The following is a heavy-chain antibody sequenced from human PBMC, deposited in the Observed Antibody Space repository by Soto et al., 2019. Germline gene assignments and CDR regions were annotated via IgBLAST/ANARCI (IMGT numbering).Heavy chain of an antibody. Sequence: QLQLQESGSGLVKPSQTLSLTCTVSGGSITSGNSYSWSWIRQPPVKGLEWIGSISRSGSTSYNPSLKGRVTMSVDKSKNQFSLNLSSVTAADMAVYYCARAVAPYLGTWFDPWGQGTLVIVSS. D-gene: IGHD3-16*01. J-gene: IGHJ5*02. V-gene: IGHV4-30-2*01. CDR3: ARAVAPYLGTWFDP. CDR2: ISRSGST. CDR1: GGSITSGNSYS.